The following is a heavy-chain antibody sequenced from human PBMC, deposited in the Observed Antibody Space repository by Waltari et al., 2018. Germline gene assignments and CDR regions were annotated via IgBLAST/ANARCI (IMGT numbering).Heavy chain of an antibody. J-gene: IGHJ4*02. CDR2: ISYDGSNK. D-gene: IGHD6-19*01. Sequence: QVQLMESGGGVVQPGRSLRLSCAASGFTFSSYGMHWVRQAPGKGLEWVAVISYDGSNKYYADSVKGRFTISRDNSKNTLYLQMNSLRAEDTAVYYCAKDLSIAVAGSIGFWGQGTLVTVSS. V-gene: IGHV3-30*18. CDR1: GFTFSSYG. CDR3: AKDLSIAVAGSIGF.